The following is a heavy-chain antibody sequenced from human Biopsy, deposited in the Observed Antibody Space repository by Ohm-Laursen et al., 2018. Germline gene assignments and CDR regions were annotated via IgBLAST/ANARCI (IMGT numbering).Heavy chain of an antibody. J-gene: IGHJ4*02. D-gene: IGHD3-3*01. V-gene: IGHV3-23*01. CDR1: GFTFSTYA. Sequence: SLRLSCAASGFTFSTYAMTWVRQAPGKGLEWVSAISGSGDTTYYADSVKGRFTISRDNSKNTVFLQMNSLRAEDTALYYCAKAGPARSGYYTGFVVDGCDSWGQGTLVTVSS. CDR3: AKAGPARSGYYTGFVVDGCDS. CDR2: ISGSGDTT.